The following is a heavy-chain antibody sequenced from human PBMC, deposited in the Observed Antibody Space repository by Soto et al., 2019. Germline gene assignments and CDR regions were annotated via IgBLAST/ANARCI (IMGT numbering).Heavy chain of an antibody. CDR1: GYTFTSYD. Sequence: ASVKVSCKASGYTFTSYDINWVRQATGQGLEWMGWMNPNSGNTGYAQKFQGRVTMTRNTSISTAYMELSSLRSEDTAVYYCARCSTSSWYLNYYYMDVWGKGTTVTVS. V-gene: IGHV1-8*01. J-gene: IGHJ6*03. D-gene: IGHD6-13*01. CDR3: ARCSTSSWYLNYYYMDV. CDR2: MNPNSGNT.